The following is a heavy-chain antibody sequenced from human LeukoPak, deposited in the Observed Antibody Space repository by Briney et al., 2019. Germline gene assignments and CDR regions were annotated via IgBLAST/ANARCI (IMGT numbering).Heavy chain of an antibody. V-gene: IGHV3-74*01. CDR1: GFTFGSSW. Sequence: GGSLRLSCVASGFTFGSSWMYWVRQAPGKGLVWASRISSDGSSTTYADSVKGRFTISRDDAKNSLYLQMNSLRDEDTAVYYCARGTGIDYWGQGTLVTVSS. CDR3: ARGTGIDY. CDR2: ISSDGSST. D-gene: IGHD3/OR15-3a*01. J-gene: IGHJ4*02.